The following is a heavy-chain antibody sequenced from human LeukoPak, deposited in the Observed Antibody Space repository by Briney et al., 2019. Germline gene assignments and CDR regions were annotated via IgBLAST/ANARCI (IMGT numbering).Heavy chain of an antibody. CDR1: GGSISGYY. Sequence: SETLSLTCTVSGGSISGYYWSWIRQPPGKGLEYIGYIYYSGSTNFNPSLKSRVTISVDTSKNQFSLKLSSVTAADTAVYYCAATITPDYYDSSGYLDYWGQGTLVTVSS. J-gene: IGHJ4*02. V-gene: IGHV4-59*08. CDR2: IYYSGST. D-gene: IGHD3-22*01. CDR3: AATITPDYYDSSGYLDY.